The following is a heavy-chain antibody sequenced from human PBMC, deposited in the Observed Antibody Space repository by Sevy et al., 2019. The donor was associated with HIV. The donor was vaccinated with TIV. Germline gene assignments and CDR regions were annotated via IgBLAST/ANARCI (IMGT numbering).Heavy chain of an antibody. CDR3: AGYDILAGRSDVFDI. V-gene: IGHV4-59*11. J-gene: IGHJ3*02. D-gene: IGHD3-9*01. CDR2: IHYRGGA. Sequence: SETLSLTCTVSGGSISSHYWSWVRQPPGKRLEWIGHIHYRGGANYNPSLKNRVTISVDTSKIQYSLRLSSVTAADTAVYYCAGYDILAGRSDVFDIWGQGTMVTISS. CDR1: GGSISSHY.